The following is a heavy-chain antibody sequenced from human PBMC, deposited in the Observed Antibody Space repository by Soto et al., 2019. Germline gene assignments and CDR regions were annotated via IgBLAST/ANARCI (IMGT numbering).Heavy chain of an antibody. CDR2: IYYGGST. Sequence: QVHLQESGPGLVKPSETLSLTCIVSGGSVTSGNYYWSWIRQSPGKGLEWMGYIYYGGSTDYNPSLKSRVTISVDTSTTQFFLTLKSVTAADTAVYYCARESYGDYVYWGQGILVSVSS. J-gene: IGHJ4*02. CDR1: GGSVTSGNYY. D-gene: IGHD4-17*01. CDR3: ARESYGDYVY. V-gene: IGHV4-61*01.